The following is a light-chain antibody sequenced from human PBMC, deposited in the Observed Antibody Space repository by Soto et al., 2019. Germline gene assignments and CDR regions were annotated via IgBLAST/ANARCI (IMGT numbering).Light chain of an antibody. V-gene: IGLV2-8*01. CDR1: KNDMGVYDF. Sequence: QSMRTQPGSASEFPGHSVINSCTGTKNDMGVYDFVSWYQRHPGKAPRLIIYEVVQRPSGVPDRFSGSKSGNTASLTVSGLQVADEGDYCCKSYARSNAYVF. CDR3: KSYARSNAYV. CDR2: EVV. J-gene: IGLJ1*01.